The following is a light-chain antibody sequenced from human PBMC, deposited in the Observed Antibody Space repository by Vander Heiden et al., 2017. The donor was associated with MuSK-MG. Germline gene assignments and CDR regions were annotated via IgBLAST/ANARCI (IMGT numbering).Light chain of an antibody. Sequence: DIQMTQSPSSLSASVGDRVTITCRASQSISTYLNWYHQKPGKAPKLLIYAASSLQSGVPSRFSGSGSGTDFTLTISRLQPEDFATYYCQQRDSTPYTFGQGTKLEIK. V-gene: IGKV1-39*01. CDR3: QQRDSTPYT. J-gene: IGKJ2*01. CDR2: AAS. CDR1: QSISTY.